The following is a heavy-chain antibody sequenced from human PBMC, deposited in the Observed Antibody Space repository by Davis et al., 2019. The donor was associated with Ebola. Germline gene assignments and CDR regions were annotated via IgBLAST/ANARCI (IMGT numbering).Heavy chain of an antibody. CDR2: MNPNSGNT. Sequence: SVKVSCKASGYTFTSYDINWVRQATGQGLEWMGWMNPNSGNTGYAQKFQGRVTMTRNTSISTAYMELSSLRSEDTAVYYCARRVAARPNWFDPWGQGTLVTVSS. D-gene: IGHD6-6*01. CDR3: ARRVAARPNWFDP. V-gene: IGHV1-8*01. J-gene: IGHJ5*02. CDR1: GYTFTSYD.